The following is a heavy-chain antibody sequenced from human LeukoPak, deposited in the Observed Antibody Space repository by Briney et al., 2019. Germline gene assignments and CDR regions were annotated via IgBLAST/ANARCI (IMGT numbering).Heavy chain of an antibody. CDR2: INPNSGGT. J-gene: IGHJ4*02. CDR1: GYTFTGYY. CDR3: ARGYGYDSSGYYDPEFDY. V-gene: IGHV1-2*02. D-gene: IGHD3-22*01. Sequence: GASVKVSCKASGYTFTGYYMHWVRQAPGQGLEWMGWINPNSGGTNYAHKFQGRVTMTRDTSISTAYMELSRLRSDDTAVYYCARGYGYDSSGYYDPEFDYWGQGTLVTVSS.